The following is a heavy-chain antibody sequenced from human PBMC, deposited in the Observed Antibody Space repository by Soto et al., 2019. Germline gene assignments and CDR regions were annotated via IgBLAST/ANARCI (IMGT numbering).Heavy chain of an antibody. CDR2: ISLYNGNT. V-gene: IGHV1-18*04. CDR1: DFSFTSHG. Sequence: ASVKVCCKAYDFSFTSHGISWVRQAPGQGLEWMGWISLYNGNTNYAQQFQGRVTMTTDTSTSTAYMELRSLRSDDTAMYFCAIYHLELFRFDYWGRGTLVTVSS. J-gene: IGHJ4*01. D-gene: IGHD2-2*01. CDR3: AIYHLELFRFDY.